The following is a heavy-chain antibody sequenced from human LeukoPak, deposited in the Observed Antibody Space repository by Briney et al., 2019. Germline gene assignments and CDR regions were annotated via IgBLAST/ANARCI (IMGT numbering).Heavy chain of an antibody. Sequence: SETLSLTCTVSSGSISINNYYCGWIRQPPGKGLEWIGSIYYTGSTFYNPSLKSRVTMSLDALKNQFTLKVTSVTATDTAVYYCARLVSYDVLTENFYKYYMDVWGKGTTVTVSS. CDR1: SGSISINNYY. J-gene: IGHJ6*03. V-gene: IGHV4-39*01. CDR2: IYYTGST. D-gene: IGHD3-9*01. CDR3: ARLVSYDVLTENFYKYYMDV.